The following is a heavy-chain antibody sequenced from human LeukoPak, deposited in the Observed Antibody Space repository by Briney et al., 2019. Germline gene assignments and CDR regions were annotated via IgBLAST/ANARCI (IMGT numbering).Heavy chain of an antibody. CDR2: IYYSGST. V-gene: IGHV4-59*01. CDR1: GGSISSYY. J-gene: IGHJ6*02. CDR3: ARGYDFWSGYSLGMDV. D-gene: IGHD3-3*01. Sequence: SETLSLTCTVSGGSISSYYWSWIRQPPGKGLEWIGYIYYSGSTNYNPSLKSRVTISVDTSKNQFSLKLSSVTAADTAVYYCARGYDFWSGYSLGMDVWGQGTKVTVSS.